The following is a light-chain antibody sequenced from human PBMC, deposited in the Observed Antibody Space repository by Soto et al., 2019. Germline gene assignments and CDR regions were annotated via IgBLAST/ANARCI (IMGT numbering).Light chain of an antibody. CDR1: QGIRSY. CDR2: AAS. Sequence: AIRMTQSPSSLSASTGDRVTITRRSSQGIRSYLAWYQQKPGKAPKLLMCAASTLQSGVPSRFSGSGSGTHFTLTISCLQSEDFAPYYCQPYYSYPPSFGPGTKVDIK. V-gene: IGKV1-8*01. J-gene: IGKJ3*01. CDR3: QPYYSYPPS.